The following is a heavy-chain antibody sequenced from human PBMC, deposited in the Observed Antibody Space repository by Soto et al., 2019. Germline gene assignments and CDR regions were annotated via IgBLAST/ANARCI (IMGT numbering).Heavy chain of an antibody. CDR3: ARGGKVSDPLLGGRFGWFDP. CDR1: GFTFSSYW. D-gene: IGHD3-10*01. V-gene: IGHV3-7*05. Sequence: GGSLRLSCAASGFTFSSYWMSWVRQAPGKGLEWVANIKQDGSEKYYVDSVKGRFTISRDNAKNSLYLQMNSLRAEDTAVYYCARGGKVSDPLLGGRFGWFDPWGQGTLVTVSS. CDR2: IKQDGSEK. J-gene: IGHJ5*02.